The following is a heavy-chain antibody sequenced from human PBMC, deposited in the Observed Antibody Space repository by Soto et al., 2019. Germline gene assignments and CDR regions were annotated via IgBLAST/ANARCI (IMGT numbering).Heavy chain of an antibody. CDR3: ARDRPGLAVTAKGWFDP. J-gene: IGHJ5*02. CDR2: ISSGGSTI. V-gene: IGHV3-11*01. Sequence: QVPLVESGGGLVKPGGSLRLSCAASGFIFSDYYMSWIRRAPGKGLEWVAHISSGGSTIHYADSVKARFTISRDNAKNSVYLQMNSLRAEDTAVYYCARDRPGLAVTAKGWFDPWGQGTLVTVSS. CDR1: GFIFSDYY. D-gene: IGHD6-19*01.